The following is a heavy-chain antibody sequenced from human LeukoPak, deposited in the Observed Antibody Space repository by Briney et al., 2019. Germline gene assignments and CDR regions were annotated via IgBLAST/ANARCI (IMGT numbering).Heavy chain of an antibody. Sequence: ASVKVSCKASGYTFTGYYMHWVRQAPGQGLEWMGWINPNSGGTNYAQKFQGRVTMTRDTSISTAYMELSRLRSDDTAVYYCARAVMGSNYADYWGQGTLVTVSS. V-gene: IGHV1-2*02. CDR3: ARAVMGSNYADY. CDR2: INPNSGGT. J-gene: IGHJ4*02. CDR1: GYTFTGYY. D-gene: IGHD4-11*01.